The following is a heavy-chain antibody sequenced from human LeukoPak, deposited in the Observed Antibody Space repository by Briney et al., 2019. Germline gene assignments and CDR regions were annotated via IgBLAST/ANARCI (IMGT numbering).Heavy chain of an antibody. CDR1: GFTFSSYG. D-gene: IGHD6-19*01. V-gene: IGHV3-30*18. J-gene: IGHJ3*02. Sequence: GRSLRLSCAASGFTFSSYGMHWVRQAPGKRLEWVAVISYDGSNKYYADSVKGRFTISRDNSKNTLYLQMNSLRAEDTAVYYCAKKYNSGWGNAFDIWGQGTMVTVSS. CDR3: AKKYNSGWGNAFDI. CDR2: ISYDGSNK.